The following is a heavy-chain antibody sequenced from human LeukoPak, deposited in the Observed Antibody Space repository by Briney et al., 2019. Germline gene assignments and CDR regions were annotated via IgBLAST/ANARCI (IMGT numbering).Heavy chain of an antibody. V-gene: IGHV4-59*08. CDR2: IYYSGST. Sequence: PSETLSLTCTVSGGFLSSYYWSWIRQPPGKGLEWIGYIYYSGSTNYNPSLKSRVTISVDTSKNQFSLKLSSVTAADTAVYYCARRPSIAAPTDYWGQGTLVTVSS. J-gene: IGHJ4*02. CDR3: ARRPSIAAPTDY. D-gene: IGHD6-6*01. CDR1: GGFLSSYY.